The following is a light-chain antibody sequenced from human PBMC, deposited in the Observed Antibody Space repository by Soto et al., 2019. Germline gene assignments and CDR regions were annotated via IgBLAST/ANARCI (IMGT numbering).Light chain of an antibody. CDR1: QSVRSW. CDR3: QQADTFPWT. V-gene: IGKV1-5*01. CDR2: DAS. J-gene: IGKJ1*01. Sequence: DIQMTQSPSTLSASVGDRLTIACRASQSVRSWLAWYQQKPGKXPKXXIYDASSLESGVPSRFSGSGSGTDFAITVSSLQPEDFETYYCQQADTFPWTFGQGTKVDIK.